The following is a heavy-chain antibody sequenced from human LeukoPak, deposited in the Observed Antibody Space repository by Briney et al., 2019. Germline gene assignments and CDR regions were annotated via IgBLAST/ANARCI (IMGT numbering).Heavy chain of an antibody. Sequence: SQTLSLTCAVSGGSLSSGGYSWHWLRQPPGTGLEWIGYIYHSGTTYYNPSLKSRVTISVDRSKNQFSLKLSSVTAADTAVYYCARDQSSSWYWFDPWGQGTLVTVSS. CDR1: GGSLSSGGYS. CDR2: IYHSGTT. D-gene: IGHD6-13*01. J-gene: IGHJ5*02. CDR3: ARDQSSSWYWFDP. V-gene: IGHV4-30-2*01.